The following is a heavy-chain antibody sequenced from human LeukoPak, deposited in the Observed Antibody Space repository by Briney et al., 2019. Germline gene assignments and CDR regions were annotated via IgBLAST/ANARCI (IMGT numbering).Heavy chain of an antibody. J-gene: IGHJ4*01. Sequence: GGSLRLSCAASGFTFDDYAMHWVRQGPGTGLEWVSLISRDGATTSYADSVKGRFTVSRDNSKNSLSLQMNSLRTEDTALYYCAKDLKSSYTFDYWGHGTLVTVSS. CDR3: AKDLKSSYTFDY. V-gene: IGHV3-43*01. CDR2: ISRDGATT. D-gene: IGHD1-26*01. CDR1: GFTFDDYA.